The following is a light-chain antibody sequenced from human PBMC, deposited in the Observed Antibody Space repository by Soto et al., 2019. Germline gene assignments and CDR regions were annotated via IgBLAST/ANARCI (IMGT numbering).Light chain of an antibody. CDR1: SSDVGSYNR. CDR2: EVS. V-gene: IGLV2-18*02. CDR3: SSNAGSNTYH. Sequence: QSALTQPPSVSGSPGQSVTISCTGTSSDVGSYNRVSWYQQPPGTAPKLMIYEVSNRPSGVPDRFSGSKSGNTASLTISGLQAEDEADYYCSSNAGSNTYHFGTGTKVT. J-gene: IGLJ1*01.